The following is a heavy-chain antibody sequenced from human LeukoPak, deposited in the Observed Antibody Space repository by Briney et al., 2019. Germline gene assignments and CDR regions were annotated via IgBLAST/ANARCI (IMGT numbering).Heavy chain of an antibody. D-gene: IGHD1-7*01. CDR3: ARGITGTTRGPGWFDP. V-gene: IGHV1-69*01. CDR2: IIPIFGTA. Sequence: VASVKVSCKASGGTFSSYAISWVRQAPGQGLEWMGGIIPIFGTANYAQKFQGRVTITADESTSTAYMELSSLRSEDTAVYYCARGITGTTRGPGWFDPWGQGTLVTVSS. J-gene: IGHJ5*02. CDR1: GGTFSSYA.